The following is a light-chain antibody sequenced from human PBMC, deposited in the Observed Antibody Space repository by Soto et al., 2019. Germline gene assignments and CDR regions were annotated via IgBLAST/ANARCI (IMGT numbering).Light chain of an antibody. Sequence: HYVLTEPASESGSPGQSIAISCSGSSSDLGIYNYVSWYQQHPGKVPKLIIFEVTNRPSGVSNRFSGSKSGNTASLTISGLQAEDEADYYCSSYTTSSTRVFGTGTKVTVL. CDR1: SSDLGIYNY. J-gene: IGLJ1*01. CDR3: SSYTTSSTRV. V-gene: IGLV2-14*01. CDR2: EVT.